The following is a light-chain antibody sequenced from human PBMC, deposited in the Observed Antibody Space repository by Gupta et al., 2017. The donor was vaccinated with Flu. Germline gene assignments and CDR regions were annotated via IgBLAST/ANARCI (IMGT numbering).Light chain of an antibody. J-gene: IGLJ3*02. CDR3: TSYTTVGTLV. CDR1: SSDVGGSDY. Sequence: QSALTPPASVSGSLGQSITISCTGTSSDVGGSDYVSWYQKYPGKAPKLMIYEVTNRPSGVSNRFSASKSGNTASLTISGLQAEDEADYYCTSYTTVGTLVFGGGTKLTVL. CDR2: EVT. V-gene: IGLV2-14*01.